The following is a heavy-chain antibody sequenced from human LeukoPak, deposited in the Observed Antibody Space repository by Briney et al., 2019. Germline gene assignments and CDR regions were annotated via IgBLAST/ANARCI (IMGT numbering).Heavy chain of an antibody. J-gene: IGHJ6*02. CDR2: IWYDATAQ. V-gene: IGHV3-33*01. Sequence: VQPGGSLRLSCAASGFTFRRYGMHWVRQAPGKGLEWLAIIWYDATAQYYADSVKGRFTISRDNSRNTVYMQMNSLRVEDTALYYCARAETDSQRTSGTSFAMDVWGQGTTVTVPS. CDR1: GFTFRRYG. D-gene: IGHD1-26*01. CDR3: ARAETDSQRTSGTSFAMDV.